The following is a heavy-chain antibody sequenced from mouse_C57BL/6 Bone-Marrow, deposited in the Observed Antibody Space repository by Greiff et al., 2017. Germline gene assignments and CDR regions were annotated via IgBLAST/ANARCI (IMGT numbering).Heavy chain of an antibody. V-gene: IGHV1-85*01. CDR2: IYPRDGST. D-gene: IGHD4-1*01. CDR1: GYTFTSYD. J-gene: IGHJ3*01. CDR3: ARSRNWDWFAY. Sequence: VQLQQSGPELVKPGASVKLSCKASGYTFTSYDINWVKQRPGQGLEWIGWIYPRDGSTKYNEKFKGKATLTVDTSSSTAYMELHRLTSEDSAVYFCARSRNWDWFAYWGQGTLVTVSA.